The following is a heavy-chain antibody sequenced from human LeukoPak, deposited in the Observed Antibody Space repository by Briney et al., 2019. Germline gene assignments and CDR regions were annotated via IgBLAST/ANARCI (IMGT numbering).Heavy chain of an antibody. V-gene: IGHV3-33*06. CDR1: GFTFSHYG. CDR3: AKDAQRGFDYSNSLEN. D-gene: IGHD4-11*01. Sequence: GRSLRLSCAAAGFTFSHYGMHWVRQAPGKGLEWVAVIWSDGTNQYYADSVKGRFTISRDDSGNTVYPQMNSLRPEDTAVYYCAKDAQRGFDYSNSLENWGQGTPVSVST. CDR2: IWSDGTNQ. J-gene: IGHJ4*02.